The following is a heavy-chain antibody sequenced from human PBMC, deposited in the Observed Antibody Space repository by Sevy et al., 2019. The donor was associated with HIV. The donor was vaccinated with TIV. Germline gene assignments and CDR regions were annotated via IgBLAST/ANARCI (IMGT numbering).Heavy chain of an antibody. CDR3: ARDLEVYGGWEQTSQGMDV. V-gene: IGHV3-30-3*01. CDR1: GFTFSNYA. CDR2: ISYDGSNK. J-gene: IGHJ6*02. D-gene: IGHD1-26*01. Sequence: GGSLRLSCAASGFTFSNYAMRWVRQAPGKGLEWVAVISYDGSNKYYADSVRGRFTISRDSSKNTLYLQMNSLRPEDTAVYYCARDLEVYGGWEQTSQGMDVWGQGTTVTVSS.